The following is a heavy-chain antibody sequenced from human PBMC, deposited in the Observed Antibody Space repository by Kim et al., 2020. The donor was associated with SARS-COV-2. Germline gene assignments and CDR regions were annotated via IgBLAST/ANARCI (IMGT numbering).Heavy chain of an antibody. CDR2: IYSGGST. CDR3: ARVPEDSGSPE. CDR1: GFTVSSNY. D-gene: IGHD1-26*01. V-gene: IGHV3-53*04. Sequence: GGSLRLSCAASGFTVSSNYMSWVRQAPGKGLEWASVIYSGGSTYYADSVKGRFTISRHNSKKTLYLQMNSLRAEDTAVYYCARVPEDSGSPEWGQGTRVT. J-gene: IGHJ4*02.